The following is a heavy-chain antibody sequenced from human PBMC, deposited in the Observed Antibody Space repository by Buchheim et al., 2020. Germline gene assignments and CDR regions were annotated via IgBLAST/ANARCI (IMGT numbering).Heavy chain of an antibody. CDR1: GSTFRGYW. CDR2: FNSDGSST. CDR3: TTYGMDV. V-gene: IGHV3-74*01. D-gene: IGHD3-10*01. Sequence: EVQLAESGGGLVQPGGSLRLSCTASGSTFRGYWMHWVRQVPGKGLVWVSNFNSDGSSTTYADSVKGRFTISRDNAKNTLYLQMNSLGVEDTAVYYCTTYGMDVWGQGT. J-gene: IGHJ6*02.